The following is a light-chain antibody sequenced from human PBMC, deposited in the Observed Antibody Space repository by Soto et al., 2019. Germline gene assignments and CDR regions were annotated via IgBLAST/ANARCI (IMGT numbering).Light chain of an antibody. CDR1: QSVSSY. Sequence: EIVLTQSPATLSLSPGERATLSCRASQSVSSYLAWYQQKPVQAPRILIYDASNRSTGIPARFSGSGSGTDFTLTISSLEPEDFAVDYCQQRSNWPPEVTFGQGTRLEIK. CDR2: DAS. CDR3: QQRSNWPPEVT. J-gene: IGKJ5*01. V-gene: IGKV3-11*01.